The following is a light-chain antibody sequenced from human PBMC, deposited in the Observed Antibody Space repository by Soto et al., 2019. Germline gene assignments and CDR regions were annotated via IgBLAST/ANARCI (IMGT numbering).Light chain of an antibody. V-gene: IGKV1-33*01. CDR2: DAS. J-gene: IGKJ4*02. CDR1: QDISNY. CDR3: QQYDNLPLT. Sequence: DIQMTQSPSSLSASVGDRVTITCQASQDISNYLNWYQQKPGKAPKLLIYDASNLETGVPSRFSGSGSGTDFTFTLSSRQPEDIATYYCQQYDNLPLTFGGGTKVEIK.